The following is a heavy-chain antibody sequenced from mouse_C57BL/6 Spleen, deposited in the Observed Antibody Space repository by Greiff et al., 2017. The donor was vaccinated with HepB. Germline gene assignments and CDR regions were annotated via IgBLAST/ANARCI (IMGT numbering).Heavy chain of an antibody. CDR1: GYTFTSYT. J-gene: IGHJ2*01. V-gene: IGHV1-4*01. Sequence: QVQLQQSGAELARPGASVKMSCKASGYTFTSYTMHWVKQRPGQGLEWIGYINPSSGYTKYNQKFKDKATLTADKSSSTPYMQLSSLTSEDSAVYYCARYYYDGYFAYWGQGTTLTVSS. D-gene: IGHD1-1*01. CDR3: ARYYYDGYFAY. CDR2: INPSSGYT.